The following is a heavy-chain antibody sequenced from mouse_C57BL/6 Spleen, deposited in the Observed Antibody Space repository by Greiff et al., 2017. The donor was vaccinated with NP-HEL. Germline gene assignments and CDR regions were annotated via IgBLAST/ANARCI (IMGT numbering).Heavy chain of an antibody. CDR3: ARDHEGLDY. J-gene: IGHJ4*01. D-gene: IGHD3-1*01. Sequence: EVKLQESGPGLVKPSQSLSLTCSVTGYSITSGYYWNWIRQFPGNKLEWMGYISYDGSNNYNPSLKNRISITRDTSKNQFFLKLNSVTTEDTATYYCARDHEGLDYWGQGTSVTVSS. CDR1: GYSITSGYY. V-gene: IGHV3-6*01. CDR2: ISYDGSN.